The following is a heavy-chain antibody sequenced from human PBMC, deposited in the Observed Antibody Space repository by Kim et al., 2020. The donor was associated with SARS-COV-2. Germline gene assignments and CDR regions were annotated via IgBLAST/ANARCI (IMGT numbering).Heavy chain of an antibody. D-gene: IGHD6-19*01. V-gene: IGHV3-9*01. J-gene: IGHJ4*02. CDR3: AKDRSAAGTGGFDY. Sequence: ADAVKGRFTISRDNAKNSLYLQMNSRRAEDTALYYCAKDRSAAGTGGFDYWGQGTLVTVSS.